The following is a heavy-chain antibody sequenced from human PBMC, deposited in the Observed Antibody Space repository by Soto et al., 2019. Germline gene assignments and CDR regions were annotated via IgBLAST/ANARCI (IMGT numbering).Heavy chain of an antibody. Sequence: SLTIRCNCVEYRFTNYWIGWVRQIHGKGLEWMGIIFPGDSNSIYSPSFQGQVTISADKSISTAYLQWSSLKASDTAMYYCARGVGGKLVYFDYWGQGLRVTVSS. CDR3: ARGVGGKLVYFDY. D-gene: IGHD2-15*01. J-gene: IGHJ4*02. V-gene: IGHV5-51*01. CDR2: IFPGDSNS. CDR1: EYRFTNYW.